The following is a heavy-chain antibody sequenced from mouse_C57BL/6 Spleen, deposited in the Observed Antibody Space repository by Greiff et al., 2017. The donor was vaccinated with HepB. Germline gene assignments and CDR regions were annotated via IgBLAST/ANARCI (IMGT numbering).Heavy chain of an antibody. D-gene: IGHD1-1*01. CDR2: ISDGGSYT. V-gene: IGHV5-4*01. J-gene: IGHJ3*01. CDR1: GFTFSSYA. Sequence: EVQLQESGGGLVKPGGSLKLSCAASGFTFSSYAMSWVRQTPEKRLEWVATISDGGSYTYYPDNVKGRFTISRDNAKNNLYLQMSHLKSEDTAMYYCAREEIPITTVVAPFAYWGQGTLVTVSA. CDR3: AREEIPITTVVAPFAY.